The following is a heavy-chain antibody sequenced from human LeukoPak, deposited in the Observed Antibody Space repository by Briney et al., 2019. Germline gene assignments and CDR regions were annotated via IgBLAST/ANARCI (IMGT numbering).Heavy chain of an antibody. Sequence: GGSLRLSCAASGFTFSSYATHWVRQAPGKGLEWVAVISYDGSSKYYADSVKGRFTISRDNSKNTLYLQMNSLRAEDTAVYYCARPYSNYLYFFDYWGQGTQVTVSS. J-gene: IGHJ4*02. CDR2: ISYDGSSK. D-gene: IGHD4-11*01. CDR3: ARPYSNYLYFFDY. V-gene: IGHV3-30-3*01. CDR1: GFTFSSYA.